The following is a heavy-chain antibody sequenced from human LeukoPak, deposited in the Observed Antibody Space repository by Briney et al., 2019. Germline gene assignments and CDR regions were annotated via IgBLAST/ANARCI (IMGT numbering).Heavy chain of an antibody. CDR3: ARDWAYYYDRSGYLPTNFDY. CDR2: ISAYNGNT. D-gene: IGHD3-22*01. CDR1: GYTFTSYG. J-gene: IGHJ4*02. V-gene: IGHV1-18*01. Sequence: ASVKVSCKASGYTFTSYGISWVRQAPGQGLEWMGWISAYNGNTNYAQKLQGRVTMTTDTSTSTAYMELRSLRSDDTAVYYCARDWAYYYDRSGYLPTNFDYWGQGTLVTVSS.